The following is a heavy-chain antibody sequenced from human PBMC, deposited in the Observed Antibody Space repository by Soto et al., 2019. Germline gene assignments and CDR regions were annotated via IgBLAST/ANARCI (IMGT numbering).Heavy chain of an antibody. CDR1: GGTFSSYA. CDR3: ARSQGSSTSLEIYYYYYYGMDV. CDR2: LIPISDTT. V-gene: IGHV1-69*01. J-gene: IGHJ6*02. Sequence: QVQLVQSGAEVKKPGSSVKVSCKASGGTFSSYAISWVRQAPGQGLEWMGGLIPISDTTNYAQNFQGRVTLNADESPTTAYMELSSLRSEDTAVYYCARSQGSSTSLEIYYYYYYGMDVWCQGTTVTVSS. D-gene: IGHD2-2*01.